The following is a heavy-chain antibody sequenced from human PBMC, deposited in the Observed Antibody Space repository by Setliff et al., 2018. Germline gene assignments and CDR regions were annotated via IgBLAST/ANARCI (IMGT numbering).Heavy chain of an antibody. CDR2: ISGSAQTT. CDR1: GFTFSSYA. Sequence: PGGSLRLSCAASGFTFSSYAITWVRQAPGKGLEWVSMISGSAQTTYYADSVKGRFTISRDNSKNSLYLQMNSLRAEDTAVYYCAKDGPNWYVFDYWGQGTLVTVSS. V-gene: IGHV3-23*01. D-gene: IGHD1-1*01. J-gene: IGHJ4*02. CDR3: AKDGPNWYVFDY.